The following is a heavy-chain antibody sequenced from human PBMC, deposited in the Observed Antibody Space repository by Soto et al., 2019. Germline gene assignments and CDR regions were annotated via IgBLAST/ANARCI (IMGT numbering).Heavy chain of an antibody. D-gene: IGHD2-8*01. Sequence: AAGKVSCKVSGYTLTELSMHWVRQAPGKGLEWMGGFDPEDGETIYAQKFQGRVTMTEDTSTDTAYMELSSLRSEDTAVYYCATAVYGVYYYYYGMGVWGQVPTVTAPS. V-gene: IGHV1-24*01. CDR2: FDPEDGET. CDR1: GYTLTELS. J-gene: IGHJ6*02. CDR3: ATAVYGVYYYYYGMGV.